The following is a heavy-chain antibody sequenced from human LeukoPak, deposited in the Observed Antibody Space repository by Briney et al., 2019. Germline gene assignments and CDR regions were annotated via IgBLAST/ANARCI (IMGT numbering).Heavy chain of an antibody. D-gene: IGHD6-19*01. V-gene: IGHV1-46*01. CDR2: INPSGGST. CDR1: GYTFTSYG. J-gene: IGHJ4*02. Sequence: ASVKVSYKASGYTFTSYGISWVRQAPGQGLEWMGIINPSGGSTSYAQKFQGRVTMTRDTSTSTVYMELSSLRSEDTAVYYCARDAPSYSSGAYWGQGTLVTVSS. CDR3: ARDAPSYSSGAY.